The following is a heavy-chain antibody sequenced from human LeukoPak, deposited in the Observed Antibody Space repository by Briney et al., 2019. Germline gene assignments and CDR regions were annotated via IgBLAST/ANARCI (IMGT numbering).Heavy chain of an antibody. J-gene: IGHJ4*02. CDR1: GFTFSSYA. CDR2: ILYDGSNK. Sequence: PGGSLRLSCAASGFTFSSYAMHWVRQAPGKGLEWVAVILYDGSNKYYADSVKGGFTISRDNSKNTLYLQMNSLRAEDTAVYYCARDFGSSSNFDYWGQGTLVTVSS. D-gene: IGHD6-6*01. V-gene: IGHV3-30*01. CDR3: ARDFGSSSNFDY.